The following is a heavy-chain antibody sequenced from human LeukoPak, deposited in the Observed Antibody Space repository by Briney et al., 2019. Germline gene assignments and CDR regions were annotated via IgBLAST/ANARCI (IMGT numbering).Heavy chain of an antibody. J-gene: IGHJ3*02. Sequence: ASVKVSCKASGYTFTNYYIHWVRQAPGQGLEWLGWINTNTGNPTYAQGFTGRFVFSLDTSVSTAYLQISSLKADDTAGYYCSRERDWLVEKVFEIWGEGRMVTVSS. CDR1: GYTFTNYY. V-gene: IGHV7-4-1*02. CDR3: SRERDWLVEKVFEI. CDR2: INTNTGNP. D-gene: IGHD3-10*01.